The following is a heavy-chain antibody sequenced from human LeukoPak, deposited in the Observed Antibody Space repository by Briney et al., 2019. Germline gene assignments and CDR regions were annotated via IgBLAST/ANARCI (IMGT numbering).Heavy chain of an antibody. Sequence: GASVKVSCKASGYRFTDYGIRWVRQAPGQGLEWVGWISPSTGATNFARKFQDRITMTTDTSTNTAYMDLKSLGSDDTAVYYCARNFRIQLHRSYFFVMDVWGQGTTVTVSS. V-gene: IGHV1-18*01. J-gene: IGHJ6*02. CDR3: ARNFRIQLHRSYFFVMDV. CDR2: ISPSTGAT. D-gene: IGHD5-18*01. CDR1: GYRFTDYG.